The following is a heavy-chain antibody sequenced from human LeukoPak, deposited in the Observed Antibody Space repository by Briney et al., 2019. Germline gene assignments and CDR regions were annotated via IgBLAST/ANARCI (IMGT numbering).Heavy chain of an antibody. J-gene: IGHJ4*02. CDR1: GYSIRSDYY. CDR3: ARATLGYCSGGSCYSALYYFDY. V-gene: IGHV4-38-2*02. D-gene: IGHD2-15*01. Sequence: SETLSLTCTVSGYSIRSDYYWGWIRQPPGKGLEWIGSIYHSGSTYYNPSLKSRVTISVDTSKNQFSLKLSSVTAADTAVYYCARATLGYCSGGSCYSALYYFDYWGQGTLVTVSS. CDR2: IYHSGST.